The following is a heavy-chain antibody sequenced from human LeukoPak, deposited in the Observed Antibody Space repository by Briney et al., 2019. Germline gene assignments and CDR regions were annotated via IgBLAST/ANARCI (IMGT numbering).Heavy chain of an antibody. V-gene: IGHV1-2*02. Sequence: ASVKVSCKASGYTFTGYYMHWVRQAPGQGLEWMGWINPNSGGTNYAQKFQGRVTMTRDTSISTAYMELSRLRSDDTAVYYCASLPEVVPAANSYNWFDPWGQGTLVTVSS. CDR1: GYTFTGYY. D-gene: IGHD2-2*01. CDR2: INPNSGGT. J-gene: IGHJ5*02. CDR3: ASLPEVVPAANSYNWFDP.